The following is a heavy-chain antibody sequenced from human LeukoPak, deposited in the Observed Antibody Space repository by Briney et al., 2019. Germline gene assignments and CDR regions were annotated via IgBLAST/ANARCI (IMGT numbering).Heavy chain of an antibody. Sequence: PGGSLRLSCAASGFTFSAYNMNRVRRAPGKGLEWVSCLNSDYNIYYTDSAKGRFTISRDNAKNTLYPQMNSVRAEDSAIYYCAREGRGALNDAFDIWGQGTMVTVS. D-gene: IGHD1-26*01. CDR1: GFTFSAYN. J-gene: IGHJ3*02. CDR3: AREGRGALNDAFDI. CDR2: LNSDYNI. V-gene: IGHV3-69-1*02.